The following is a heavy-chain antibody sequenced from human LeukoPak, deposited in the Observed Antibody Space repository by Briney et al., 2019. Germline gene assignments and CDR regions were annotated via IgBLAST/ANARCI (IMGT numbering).Heavy chain of an antibody. D-gene: IGHD6-13*01. CDR1: GGSISSYY. Sequence: PSETLSLTCTVSGGSISSYYWSWIRQPPGKGLEWIGYIYYSGSTNYNPSLKSRVTISVDTSKNQFSLKLSSVTAAGPAVYYWSKWRIAAAQGAFDIWGQGTMVTVSS. CDR3: SKWRIAAAQGAFDI. J-gene: IGHJ3*02. CDR2: IYYSGST. V-gene: IGHV4-59*01.